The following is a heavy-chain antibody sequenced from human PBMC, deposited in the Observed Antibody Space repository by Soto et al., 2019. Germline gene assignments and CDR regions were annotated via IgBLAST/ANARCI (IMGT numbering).Heavy chain of an antibody. CDR3: AREPIDDYGSGRTYYCDH. CDR1: GFTFSSYA. D-gene: IGHD3-10*01. CDR2: ISYDGSNK. V-gene: IGHV3-30-3*01. Sequence: QVQLVESGGGVVQPGRSLRLSCAASGFTFSSYAMHWVRQAPGKGLECVAVISYDGSNKYYADSVKGRFTISRDNSKNTLYLQLNSLRAEDTAVYYCAREPIDDYGSGRTYYCDHWGQGTLVTVSS. J-gene: IGHJ4*02.